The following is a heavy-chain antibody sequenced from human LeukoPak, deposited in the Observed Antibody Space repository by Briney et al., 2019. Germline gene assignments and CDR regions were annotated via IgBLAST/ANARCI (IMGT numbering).Heavy chain of an antibody. Sequence: GASVKVSCKVSGYTLTELSMHWVRQAPGKGLEWVSSISSSSSYISYADSVKGRFTISRDNAKNSLDLQMNSLRAEDTAVYYCAIDRYSSGWYTFDYWGQGTLVTVSS. CDR1: GYTLTELS. J-gene: IGHJ4*02. CDR3: AIDRYSSGWYTFDY. D-gene: IGHD6-19*01. V-gene: IGHV3-21*01. CDR2: ISSSSSYI.